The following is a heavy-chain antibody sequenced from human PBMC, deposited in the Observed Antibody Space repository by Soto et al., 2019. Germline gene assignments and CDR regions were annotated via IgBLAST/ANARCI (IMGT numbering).Heavy chain of an antibody. V-gene: IGHV3-48*02. CDR3: ARVAQRMPDY. D-gene: IGHD1-1*01. CDR1: GFTFSSYS. Sequence: LSLTCAASGFTFSSYSMNWVRQAPGKGLEWVSYISSSSSTIYYADSVKGRFTISRDNAKNSLYLQMNSLRDEDTAVYYCARVAQRMPDYWGQGTLVTVSS. CDR2: ISSSSSTI. J-gene: IGHJ4*02.